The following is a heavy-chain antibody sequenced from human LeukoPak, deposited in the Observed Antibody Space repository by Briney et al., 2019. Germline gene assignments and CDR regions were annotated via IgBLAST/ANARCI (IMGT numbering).Heavy chain of an antibody. CDR2: IIGDGSRT. Sequence: PGGSLRLSCAASGFSFSYYWMHWVRQGSGKGPVWVSRIIGDGSRTDYADSVKGRFTISRDNAKSTLYLQTNSLTVEDTAVYYCLRVDDTNGHNWFDPWGQGTLVTVSS. J-gene: IGHJ5*02. CDR3: LRVDDTNGHNWFDP. CDR1: GFSFSYYW. D-gene: IGHD2-8*01. V-gene: IGHV3-74*01.